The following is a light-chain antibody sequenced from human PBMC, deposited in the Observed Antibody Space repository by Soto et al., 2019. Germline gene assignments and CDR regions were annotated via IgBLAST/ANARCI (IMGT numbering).Light chain of an antibody. CDR3: QQYDNLPLYT. CDR1: QDISNY. Sequence: DIQMTQSPSSLSASVGDRVTITCQASQDISNYFNWYQQKPGKAPKLLIYDASNLETGVPSRFSGSGSGTDFTFTISSLQPEDIATYYCQQYDNLPLYTFGQGTKLEIK. V-gene: IGKV1-33*01. J-gene: IGKJ2*01. CDR2: DAS.